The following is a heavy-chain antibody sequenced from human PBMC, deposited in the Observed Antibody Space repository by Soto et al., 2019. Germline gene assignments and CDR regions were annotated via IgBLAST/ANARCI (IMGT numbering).Heavy chain of an antibody. J-gene: IGHJ5*02. D-gene: IGHD1-26*01. CDR1: GGSISSGGYY. Sequence: SETLSLTCTVSGGSISSGGYYWSWIRQHPGKGLEWIGYIYYSGSTYYNPSLKSRVTISVDTSKNQFSLKLSSVTAADTAVYYCARAQDSGSSNWFDPWGQGTLVTVSS. CDR3: ARAQDSGSSNWFDP. V-gene: IGHV4-31*03. CDR2: IYYSGST.